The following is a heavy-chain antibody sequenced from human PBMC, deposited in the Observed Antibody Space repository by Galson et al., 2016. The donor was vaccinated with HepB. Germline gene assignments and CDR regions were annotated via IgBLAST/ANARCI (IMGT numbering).Heavy chain of an antibody. Sequence: SLRLSCAASGFTFSGYAMHWVRQAPGKGLEWVAVVSYDGSIISYADSVKGRFTISRHNSKNTLYLQMNSLRAEDTALDYCVRDLDDYIWGTYRTLDYWGQGTLVTVSS. CDR3: VRDLDDYIWGTYRTLDY. CDR2: VSYDGSII. J-gene: IGHJ4*02. V-gene: IGHV3-30*04. CDR1: GFTFSGYA. D-gene: IGHD3-16*01.